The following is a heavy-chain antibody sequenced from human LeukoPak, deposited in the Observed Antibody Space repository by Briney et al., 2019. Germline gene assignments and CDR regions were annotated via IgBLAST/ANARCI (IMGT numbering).Heavy chain of an antibody. CDR3: ARAQAGDIVVVPAAVLDYYYYYGMDV. Sequence: PGGSLRLSCVGSGFTFRSYSMSWVRQAPGKGLEWVSAMSGTGNTFYVDSVTGRFSISRDNFKNTLYLQMSSLRAEDTAVYYCARAQAGDIVVVPAAVLDYYYYYGMDVWGQGTTVTVSS. V-gene: IGHV3-23*01. J-gene: IGHJ6*02. CDR2: MSGTGNT. CDR1: GFTFRSYS. D-gene: IGHD2-2*01.